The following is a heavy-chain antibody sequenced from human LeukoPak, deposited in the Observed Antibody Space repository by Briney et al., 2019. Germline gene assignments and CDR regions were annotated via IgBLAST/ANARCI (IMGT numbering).Heavy chain of an antibody. CDR2: ISWNSGSI. CDR1: GFTFDDYA. V-gene: IGHV3-9*01. J-gene: IGHJ4*02. CDR3: AKLPISYDCSGYYSDADY. Sequence: PGRSLRLSCAASGFTFDDYAMHWVRQAPGKGLEWVSGISWNSGSIGYADSVKGRFTISRDNAKNSLYLQMNSLRAEDTALYYCAKLPISYDCSGYYSDADYWGQGTLVTVSS. D-gene: IGHD3-22*01.